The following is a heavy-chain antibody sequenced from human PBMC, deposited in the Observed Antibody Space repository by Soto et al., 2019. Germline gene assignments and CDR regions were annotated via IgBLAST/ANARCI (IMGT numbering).Heavy chain of an antibody. CDR2: IYYSGST. D-gene: IGHD3-22*01. CDR1: GGSISRYY. J-gene: IGHJ4*02. Sequence: QVQLQESGPGLVKPSETLSLTCTVSGGSISRYYWSWIRQPPGKGLEWIGYIYYSGSTNYNPSLKSRVTISVDTSKNQFSLKLSSVTAAHTAVYYCARVDYYDSSGYDWGQGTLVTVSS. V-gene: IGHV4-59*01. CDR3: ARVDYYDSSGYD.